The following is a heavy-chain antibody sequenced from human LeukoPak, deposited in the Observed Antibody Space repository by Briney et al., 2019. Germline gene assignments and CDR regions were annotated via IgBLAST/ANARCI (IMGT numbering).Heavy chain of an antibody. CDR3: ARVNRGYRIDY. Sequence: PGGALRLSCAASGFTFSSYSMSWVRQAPGKGLEWVSYISGSTTTRYYADSVKGRFTISSDNAKSSLYLQMESLRAEDTAVYFCARVNRGYRIDYWGQGTLVTVSS. CDR2: ISGSTTTR. J-gene: IGHJ4*02. V-gene: IGHV3-48*01. CDR1: GFTFSSYS. D-gene: IGHD1-14*01.